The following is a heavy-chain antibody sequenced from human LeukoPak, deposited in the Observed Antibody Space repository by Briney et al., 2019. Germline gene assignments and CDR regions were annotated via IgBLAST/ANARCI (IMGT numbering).Heavy chain of an antibody. Sequence: SETLSLTCTVSGGSVSGYYWSWIRQSPGTGLEWIGYIYSGGASNYNTSLKSRVPMPLDASPTQFSLKLTSVTAADTAVSYCARAGKVWFGEHPYYLHSWGQGTLVTLSS. CDR2: IYSGGAS. D-gene: IGHD3-10*01. J-gene: IGHJ4*02. V-gene: IGHV4-59*02. CDR3: ARAGKVWFGEHPYYLHS. CDR1: GGSVSGYY.